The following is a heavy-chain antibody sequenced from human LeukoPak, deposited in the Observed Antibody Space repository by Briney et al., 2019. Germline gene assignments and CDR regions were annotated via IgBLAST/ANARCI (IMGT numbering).Heavy chain of an antibody. J-gene: IGHJ4*02. D-gene: IGHD3-22*01. Sequence: ASVKVSCKASGYTFTGYYMHWVRQAPGQGLEWMGWINPNSGGTNYAQKFQGRVTMTRDTSISTAYMELSRLRSDDTAVYYCARAGYYYDSSGYYPFQDYWGQGTLVTVSS. V-gene: IGHV1-2*02. CDR3: ARAGYYYDSSGYYPFQDY. CDR1: GYTFTGYY. CDR2: INPNSGGT.